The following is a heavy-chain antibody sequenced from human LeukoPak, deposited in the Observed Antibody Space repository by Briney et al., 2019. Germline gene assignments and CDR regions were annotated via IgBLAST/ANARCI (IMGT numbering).Heavy chain of an antibody. Sequence: GASVKVSCKASGGTFSSYAISWVRQAPGQGLEWMGRIIPILGIANYAQKFQGRVTITADKSTSTAYMELSSLRSEDTAVYYCASRKMATTSDDAFDIWGQGTMVTASS. J-gene: IGHJ3*02. CDR2: IIPILGIA. D-gene: IGHD5-24*01. CDR3: ASRKMATTSDDAFDI. CDR1: GGTFSSYA. V-gene: IGHV1-69*04.